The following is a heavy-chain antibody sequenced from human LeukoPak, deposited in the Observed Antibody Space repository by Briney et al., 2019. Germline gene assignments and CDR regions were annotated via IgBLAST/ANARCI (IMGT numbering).Heavy chain of an antibody. CDR2: ITGTIATGDPP. CDR3: ATYRQVLLPFES. CDR1: GFTFSNNA. V-gene: IGHV3-23*01. D-gene: IGHD2-8*02. J-gene: IGHJ4*02. Sequence: PGGSLRLSCAASGFTFSNNAMSWVRQAPGKGLECVSAITGTIATGDPPYYADSVKGRFTISRDNSRNTLYLQLNDLRAEDTAIYYCATYRQVLLPFESWGQGTLVTVSS.